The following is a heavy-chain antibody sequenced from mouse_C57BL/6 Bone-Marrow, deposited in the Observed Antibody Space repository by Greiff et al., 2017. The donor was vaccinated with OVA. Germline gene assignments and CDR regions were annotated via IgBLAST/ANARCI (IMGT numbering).Heavy chain of an antibody. CDR2: ISNLAYSI. V-gene: IGHV5-15*01. Sequence: EVQGVESGGGLVQPGGSLKLSCAASGFTFSDYGMAWVRQAPRKGPEWVAFISNLAYSIYYADTVTGRFTISRENAKNTLYPEMSSLRSEDTAMYYCARQGDYYGSPWFAYWGQGTLVTVSA. J-gene: IGHJ3*01. CDR1: GFTFSDYG. D-gene: IGHD1-1*01. CDR3: ARQGDYYGSPWFAY.